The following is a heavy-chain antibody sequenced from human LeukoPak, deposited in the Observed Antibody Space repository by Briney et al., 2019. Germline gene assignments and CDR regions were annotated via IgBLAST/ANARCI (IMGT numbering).Heavy chain of an antibody. CDR2: IYYSGST. CDR1: GGSVSSGSYY. V-gene: IGHV4-61*01. Sequence: SETLSLTCTVSGGSVSSGSYYWSWIRQPPGKGLEWIGYIYYSGSTNYNPSLKSRVTISVDTYKNRFSLKLSSVTAADTAVYYCARLDCSSTSCYAFDYWGQGTLVTVSS. D-gene: IGHD2-2*01. CDR3: ARLDCSSTSCYAFDY. J-gene: IGHJ4*02.